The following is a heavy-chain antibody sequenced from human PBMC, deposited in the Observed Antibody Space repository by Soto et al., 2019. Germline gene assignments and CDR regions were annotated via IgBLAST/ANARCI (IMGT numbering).Heavy chain of an antibody. CDR1: GFTFSTYA. CDR3: AKDRLSGGYYGMDV. Sequence: EVQLLESGGGLVQPGGSLRLSCAASGFTFSTYAVSWVRQAPGKGLEWVSAISGSGGSTYYANSVKGRFTISRDNSKNTLYLQMNSLRAEDTAVYYCAKDRLSGGYYGMDVWGQGTTVTVSS. D-gene: IGHD7-27*01. V-gene: IGHV3-23*01. CDR2: ISGSGGST. J-gene: IGHJ6*02.